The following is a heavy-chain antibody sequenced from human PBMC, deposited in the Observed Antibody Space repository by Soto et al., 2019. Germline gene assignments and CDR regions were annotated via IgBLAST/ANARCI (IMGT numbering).Heavy chain of an antibody. J-gene: IGHJ4*02. Sequence: ASVKVSCKASGYTFTSYYMHWVRQAPGQGLEWMGIINPSGGSTSYTQKFQGRVTMTRDTSTSTVYMELSSLRSEDTAVYYCARDRVPHYYDSSGYYSYFDYWGQGTLVTVSS. D-gene: IGHD3-22*01. CDR2: INPSGGST. CDR3: ARDRVPHYYDSSGYYSYFDY. CDR1: GYTFTSYY. V-gene: IGHV1-46*01.